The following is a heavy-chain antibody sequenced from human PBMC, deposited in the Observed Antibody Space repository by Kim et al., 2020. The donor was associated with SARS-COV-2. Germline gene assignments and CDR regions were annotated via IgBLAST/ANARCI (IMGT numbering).Heavy chain of an antibody. CDR2: ISGSGNTI. Sequence: GGSLRLSCATSGFTFKSYEMNWVRQAPGKGLECVSYISGSGNTIYYAGSVKGRFTISRDNAKSSLYLQINSLRAEDTAVYYCAREPIEGATIGFDYWGQGVLVTVSS. D-gene: IGHD1-26*01. CDR1: GFTFKSYE. V-gene: IGHV3-48*03. CDR3: AREPIEGATIGFDY. J-gene: IGHJ4*02.